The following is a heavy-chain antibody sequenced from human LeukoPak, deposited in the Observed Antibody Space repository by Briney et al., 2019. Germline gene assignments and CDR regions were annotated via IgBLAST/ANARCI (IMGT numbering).Heavy chain of an antibody. D-gene: IGHD6-13*01. CDR3: ARGAEAYSSSWLTIDY. CDR1: GGTFSSYA. V-gene: IGHV1-69*05. CDR2: IIPIFGTA. J-gene: IGHJ4*02. Sequence: SVKVSCKASGGTFSSYAISWVRQAPGQGLEWMGGIIPIFGTANYAQKFQGRVTITTDEPTSTAYTELSSLRSEDTAVYYCARGAEAYSSSWLTIDYWGQGTLVTVSS.